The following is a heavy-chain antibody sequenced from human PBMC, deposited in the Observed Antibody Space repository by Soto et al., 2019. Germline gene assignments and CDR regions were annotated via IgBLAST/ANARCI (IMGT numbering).Heavy chain of an antibody. CDR3: ARHGDHSDDPSYLSFDY. CDR2: IYYSGNT. V-gene: IGHV4-39*01. Sequence: SETLSLTCIVSDGSVSGYFWSWIRQPPGQGPQWIGSIYYSGNTFYNPSLESRVAISVDTSNNQLSLRLLSVSAADTAVYYCARHGDHSDDPSYLSFDYWGQGTLVTVSS. CDR1: DGSVSGYF. D-gene: IGHD4-17*01. J-gene: IGHJ4*02.